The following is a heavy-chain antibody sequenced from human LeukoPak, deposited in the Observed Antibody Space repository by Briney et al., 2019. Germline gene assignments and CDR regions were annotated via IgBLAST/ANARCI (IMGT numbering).Heavy chain of an antibody. V-gene: IGHV5-51*01. D-gene: IGHD3-3*01. CDR2: IYPGDSDT. J-gene: IGHJ4*02. CDR1: GYSFTAYW. Sequence: HGESLKISCKGSGYSFTAYWIAWVRQVPGKGLEWMGIIYPGDSDTRYSPSFQGQVTISADKSISTAYLQWSSLKASDTAMYYCARRHDFWSGSGLDYWGQGTLVTVSS. CDR3: ARRHDFWSGSGLDY.